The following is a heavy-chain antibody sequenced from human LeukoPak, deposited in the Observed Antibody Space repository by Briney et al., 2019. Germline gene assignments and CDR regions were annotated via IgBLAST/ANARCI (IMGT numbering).Heavy chain of an antibody. CDR3: ARGRWKRYYDSSGYIDY. Sequence: SETLSLTCAVYDGSFSGYYWSWIRQPPGKGLEWIGEINHSGSTNYNPSLKSRVTISVDTSKNQFSLKLSSVTAADTAVYYCARGRWKRYYDSSGYIDYWGQGTLVTVSS. CDR2: INHSGST. V-gene: IGHV4-34*01. CDR1: DGSFSGYY. D-gene: IGHD3-22*01. J-gene: IGHJ4*02.